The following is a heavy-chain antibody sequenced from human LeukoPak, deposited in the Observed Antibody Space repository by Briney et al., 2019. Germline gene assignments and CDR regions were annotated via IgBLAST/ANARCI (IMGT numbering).Heavy chain of an antibody. CDR2: ISYDGSNK. CDR3: ARGAWYYDSSGPKDY. V-gene: IGHV3-30-3*01. D-gene: IGHD3-22*01. Sequence: GGSLRLSCAASGFTFSSYAMHWVRQAPGKGLEWVAVISYDGSNKYYADSVKGRFTISRDNSKNTLYLQMNSLRAEDTAVYYCARGAWYYDSSGPKDYWGQGTLVTASS. CDR1: GFTFSSYA. J-gene: IGHJ4*02.